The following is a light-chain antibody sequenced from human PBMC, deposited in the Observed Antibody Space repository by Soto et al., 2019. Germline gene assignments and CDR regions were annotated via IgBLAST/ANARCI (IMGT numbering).Light chain of an antibody. V-gene: IGKV1D-13*01. CDR3: QQFNNWPVT. Sequence: ANQLTQSPSSLSASVGDRVTITCRASQAISSALAWYQQKPGKPPKLLIYDASTLQSGVPSRFSGTASGTDFTLTINSLQPEDFATYYCQQFNNWPVTVGPGTKVDSK. CDR2: DAS. CDR1: QAISSA. J-gene: IGKJ3*01.